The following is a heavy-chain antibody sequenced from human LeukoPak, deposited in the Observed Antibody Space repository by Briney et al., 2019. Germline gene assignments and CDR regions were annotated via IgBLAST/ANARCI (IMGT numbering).Heavy chain of an antibody. V-gene: IGHV3-21*01. CDR3: ARGIAAAGYVDY. J-gene: IGHJ4*02. Sequence: GGSLRLSCAASGFTFSSYSMNWVRQAPGKGLEWVSSISSSSSYIYYADSVKGRFTISRGNAKNSLYLQMNSLRAEDTAVYYCARGIAAAGYVDYWGQGTLVTVSS. CDR2: ISSSSSYI. D-gene: IGHD6-13*01. CDR1: GFTFSSYS.